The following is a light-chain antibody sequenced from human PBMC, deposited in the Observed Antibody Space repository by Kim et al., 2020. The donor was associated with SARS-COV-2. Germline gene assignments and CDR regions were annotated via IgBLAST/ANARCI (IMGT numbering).Light chain of an antibody. V-gene: IGLV3-21*04. CDR3: QVWDSSSDHPV. CDR1: NMGSKS. CDR2: YDS. J-gene: IGLJ3*02. Sequence: APGKRARITCGGNNMGSKSVHWYQQKPGQAPVLGIYYDSDRPSGIPERFSGSNSGNTATLTISRVEAGDEADYYCQVWDSSSDHPVFGGGTQLTVL.